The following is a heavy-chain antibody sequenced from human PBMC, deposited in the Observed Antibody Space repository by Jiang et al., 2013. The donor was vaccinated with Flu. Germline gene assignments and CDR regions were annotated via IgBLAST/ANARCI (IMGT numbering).Heavy chain of an antibody. J-gene: IGHJ5*02. V-gene: IGHV4-31*03. CDR3: AREGVTTVTRNNFVP. D-gene: IGHD4-17*01. CDR1: GGSIGSRGYY. Sequence: GPGLVKPSQTLSLTCSVSGGSIGSRGYYWSWIRQLPGKGLEWLGYISYNGNTYYNPSLKGRLSISVGTSENQFSLKVFFVTVADTAVYYCAREGVTTVTRNNFVPWGPEPESPSP. CDR2: ISYNGNT.